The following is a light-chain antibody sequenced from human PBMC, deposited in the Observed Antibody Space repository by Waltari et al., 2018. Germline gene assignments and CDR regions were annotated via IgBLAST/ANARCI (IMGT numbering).Light chain of an antibody. J-gene: IGLJ2*01. V-gene: IGLV2-8*01. CDR3: SSYAGSNKLI. Sequence: QSALTQPPSASGSPGQTVIISCTGTSSDIGAYKYVSWYQQIPGRAPALIIYEVDRLPPGVPDRFSGSKSGNTASLTVSGLQTEDEGDCYCSSYAGSNKLIFGGVTKLTVL. CDR1: SSDIGAYKY. CDR2: EVD.